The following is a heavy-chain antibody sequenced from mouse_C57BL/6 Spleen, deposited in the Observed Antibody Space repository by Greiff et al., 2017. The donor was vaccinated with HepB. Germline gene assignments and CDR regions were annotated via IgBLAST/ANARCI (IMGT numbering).Heavy chain of an antibody. CDR1: GYSFTGYY. D-gene: IGHD3-2*02. J-gene: IGHJ3*01. Sequence: VQLQQSGPELVKPGASVKISCKASGYSFTGYYMNWVKQSPEKSLEWIGEINPSTGGTTYNQKFKAKATLTVDKSSSTAYMQLKSLTSEDSAVYYCARRGQLRLGFAYWGQGTLVTVSA. CDR2: INPSTGGT. V-gene: IGHV1-42*01. CDR3: ARRGQLRLGFAY.